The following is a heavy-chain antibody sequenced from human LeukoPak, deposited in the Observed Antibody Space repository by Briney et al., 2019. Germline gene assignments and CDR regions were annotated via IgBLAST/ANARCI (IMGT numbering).Heavy chain of an antibody. Sequence: GGSLRLSCAASGFTFSSYAMSWVRQAPGKGLEWVSAISGSGGSTYYADSVKGRFTISRDNSRNTLYLQMNSLRAEDTAVYYCAKDVYCDILASAFDIWGQGTMVTVSS. CDR2: ISGSGGST. J-gene: IGHJ3*02. CDR1: GFTFSSYA. V-gene: IGHV3-23*01. D-gene: IGHD3-9*01. CDR3: AKDVYCDILASAFDI.